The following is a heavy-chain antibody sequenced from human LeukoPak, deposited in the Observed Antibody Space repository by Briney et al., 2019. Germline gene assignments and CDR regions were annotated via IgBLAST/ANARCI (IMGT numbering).Heavy chain of an antibody. V-gene: IGHV4-38-2*02. CDR1: GYSISSGYY. Sequence: ASETLSLTCAVSGYSISSGYYWGWIRQPPGKGLEWIGSIYHSGSTYYNPSLKSRVTISVDTSKNQFSLKLSSVTAADTAVYYCARDSRSSSCSSLEYFQHWGQGTLVTVSS. CDR3: ARDSRSSSCSSLEYFQH. J-gene: IGHJ1*01. D-gene: IGHD6-13*01. CDR2: IYHSGST.